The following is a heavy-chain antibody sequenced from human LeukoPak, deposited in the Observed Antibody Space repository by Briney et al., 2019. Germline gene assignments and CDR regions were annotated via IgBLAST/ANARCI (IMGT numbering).Heavy chain of an antibody. V-gene: IGHV1-2*02. Sequence: WASVRVSCKASGYTFTGYYMHWVRQAPGQGLEWMGWINPNSGGTNYAQKFQGRVTMTRDTSISTAYMELSRLRSDDTAVYYCAREYSSSSFGYWGQGTLVTVSS. CDR1: GYTFTGYY. CDR3: AREYSSSSFGY. D-gene: IGHD6-6*01. J-gene: IGHJ4*02. CDR2: INPNSGGT.